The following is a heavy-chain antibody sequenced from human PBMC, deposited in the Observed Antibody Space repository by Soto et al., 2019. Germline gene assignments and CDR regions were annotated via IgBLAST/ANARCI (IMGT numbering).Heavy chain of an antibody. V-gene: IGHV3-23*01. CDR3: AKGSCSHPKCSFDS. D-gene: IGHD2-15*01. Sequence: EVQLFESGGGLVQPGGSLRLSCAASGFTVNDFAINWVRQTPGKGLEWVSVISATGDTTYNADSVKGRFTTSRNNSKNTACLQMSSLRVKDTALSYCAKGSCSHPKCSFDSWGQGTLVRVST. CDR2: ISATGDTT. CDR1: GFTVNDFA. J-gene: IGHJ4*02.